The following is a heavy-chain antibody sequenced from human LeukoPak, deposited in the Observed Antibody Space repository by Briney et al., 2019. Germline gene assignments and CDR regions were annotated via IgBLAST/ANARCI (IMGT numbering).Heavy chain of an antibody. Sequence: PSETLSLTCTVSGGSISSYYWSWIRQPPGKGVEWIGYVSYSGDTNYNPSLRSRVTMSVDTSKSQFSLKLSSVTAADTAVYFCARGGMSTYYDSGRYFSYWGQGAPVTVSS. D-gene: IGHD3-22*01. CDR1: GGSISSYY. CDR2: VSYSGDT. CDR3: ARGGMSTYYDSGRYFSY. J-gene: IGHJ4*02. V-gene: IGHV4-59*01.